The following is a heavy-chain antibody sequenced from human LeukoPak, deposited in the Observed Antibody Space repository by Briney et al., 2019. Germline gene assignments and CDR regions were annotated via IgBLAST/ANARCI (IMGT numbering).Heavy chain of an antibody. J-gene: IGHJ4*02. D-gene: IGHD6-19*01. V-gene: IGHV3-23*01. Sequence: GGSLRLSCAASGFTFATYAMSWVRQAPGKGLEWVSAISALGGGTNYADSVKGRFTISRDNSKNTLYLQMNSLRAEDTAVYYCAKARPIAVASIDPHWGQGTLVTVSS. CDR1: GFTFATYA. CDR2: ISALGGGT. CDR3: AKARPIAVASIDPH.